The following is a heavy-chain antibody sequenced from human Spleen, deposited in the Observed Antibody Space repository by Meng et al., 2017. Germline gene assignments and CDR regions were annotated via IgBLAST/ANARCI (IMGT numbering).Heavy chain of an antibody. J-gene: IGHJ6*02. CDR2: ISSSSYI. Sequence: GGSLRLSCAASGFTFSSYSMNWVRQAPGKGLEWVSSISSSSYIYYADSVKGRFTISRDNAKNSLYLQMNSLRAEDTAVYYCARDMGGDYFSYYYYGMDVWGQGTTVTVSS. CDR1: GFTFSSYS. V-gene: IGHV3-21*01. CDR3: ARDMGGDYFSYYYYGMDV. D-gene: IGHD4-17*01.